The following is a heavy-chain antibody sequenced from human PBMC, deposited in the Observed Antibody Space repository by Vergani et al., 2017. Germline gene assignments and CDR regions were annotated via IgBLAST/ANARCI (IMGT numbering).Heavy chain of an antibody. CDR2: IIPIFGTA. CDR3: ATAWSLYGGSDSPSYYLDS. CDR1: GGTFSSYA. D-gene: IGHD4-23*01. V-gene: IGHV1-69*14. Sequence: QVQLVQSGAEVKKPGSSVKVSCKASGGTFSSYAISWVRQAPGQGLEWMGGIIPIFGTANYALKFQGRVTVTDDTSTDTAYVTLSGLTSDDTAVYYCATAWSLYGGSDSPSYYLDSWGQGSLVIVSP. J-gene: IGHJ4*02.